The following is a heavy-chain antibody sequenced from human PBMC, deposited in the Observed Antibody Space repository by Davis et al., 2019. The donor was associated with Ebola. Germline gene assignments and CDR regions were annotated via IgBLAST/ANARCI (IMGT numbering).Heavy chain of an antibody. D-gene: IGHD4-23*01. CDR3: ARAGYGGNPPDY. V-gene: IGHV1-2*06. CDR2: INPNSGGT. Sequence: ASVQVSCKASGYTFTGYYMHWVRQAPGQGLEWMGRINPNSGGTNYAQKFQGRVTMTRDTSISTAYMELSRLRSDDTAVYYCARAGYGGNPPDYWGQGTLVTVSS. CDR1: GYTFTGYY. J-gene: IGHJ4*02.